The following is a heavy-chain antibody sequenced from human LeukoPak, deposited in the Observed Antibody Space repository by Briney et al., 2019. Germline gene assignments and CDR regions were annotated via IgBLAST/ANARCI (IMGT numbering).Heavy chain of an antibody. V-gene: IGHV4-4*07. Sequence: SETLSLTCTVSGGSISSYYWSWIRQPAGKGLEWIGRIYTSGSTNYNPSLKSRVTMSVDTSKNQFSLKLSSVTAADTAVYYCARDQILWETSLDYYYMDVWGKGTTVTVSS. J-gene: IGHJ6*03. CDR3: ARDQILWETSLDYYYMDV. CDR2: IYTSGST. D-gene: IGHD2-21*01. CDR1: GGSISSYY.